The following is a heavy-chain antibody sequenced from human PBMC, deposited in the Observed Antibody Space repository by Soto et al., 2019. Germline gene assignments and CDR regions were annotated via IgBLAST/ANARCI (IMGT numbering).Heavy chain of an antibody. CDR3: ARQFSVYGDYGRYFDF. J-gene: IGHJ4*02. CDR2: IYYSGST. V-gene: IGHV4-39*01. Sequence: QLQLQGSGPGLVKPSETLSLTCTVSGGSISSSGYYWGWIRQPPGKGLEWIGTIYYSGSTYYNPSLKSRVTISVDTSKNQFSLKLSSVTAADTAVYYCARQFSVYGDYGRYFDFWGQGTLVTVSS. D-gene: IGHD4-17*01. CDR1: GGSISSSGYY.